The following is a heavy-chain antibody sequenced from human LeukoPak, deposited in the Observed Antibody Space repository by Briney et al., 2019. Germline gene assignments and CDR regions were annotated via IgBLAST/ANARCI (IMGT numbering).Heavy chain of an antibody. D-gene: IGHD3-22*01. Sequence: GGSLRLSCAASGFTFSSYSMNWVRQAPGKGLEWVSSISSSSSYIYYADSVKGRFTISRDNAKNTLYLQMNSLRAEDTAVYYCAKSAYYYDSSGYPFDYWGQGTLVTVSS. CDR3: AKSAYYYDSSGYPFDY. CDR2: ISSSSSYI. CDR1: GFTFSSYS. J-gene: IGHJ4*02. V-gene: IGHV3-21*04.